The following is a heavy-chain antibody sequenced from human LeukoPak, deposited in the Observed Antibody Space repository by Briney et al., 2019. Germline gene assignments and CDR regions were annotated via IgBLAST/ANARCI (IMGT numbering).Heavy chain of an antibody. CDR2: ISYDGSNK. CDR3: AREHVWELAYFDY. J-gene: IGHJ4*02. V-gene: IGHV3-30-3*01. D-gene: IGHD3-10*01. Sequence: GRSLRLSCAASGFTFSSYAMHWVRQAPGKGLEWVAVISYDGSNKYYADSVKGRFTISRDNSKNTLYLHMNSLRAEDTAVYFCAREHVWELAYFDYWGQGTLVTVSS. CDR1: GFTFSSYA.